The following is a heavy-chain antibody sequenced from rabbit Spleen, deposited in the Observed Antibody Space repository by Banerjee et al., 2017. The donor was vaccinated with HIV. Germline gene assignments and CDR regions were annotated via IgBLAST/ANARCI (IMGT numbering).Heavy chain of an antibody. Sequence: QEQLVESGGGLVKPGGTLTLTCKASGIDFSSYGVNWVRQAPGKGLEWIACIEGGSSAFSYFASWAKGRFTISKTSSTTVTLQMTSLTAADTATYFCARDSGSSFSSYGMDLWGQGTLVTVS. J-gene: IGHJ6*01. V-gene: IGHV1S45*01. D-gene: IGHD8-1*01. CDR1: GIDFSSYG. CDR2: IEGGSSAFS. CDR3: ARDSGSSFSSYGMDL.